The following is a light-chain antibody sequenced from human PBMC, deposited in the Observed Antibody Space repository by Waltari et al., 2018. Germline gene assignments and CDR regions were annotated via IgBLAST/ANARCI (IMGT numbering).Light chain of an antibody. V-gene: IGKV2-30*01. CDR3: MQGIHRPWT. CDR2: KVA. J-gene: IGKJ1*01. Sequence: DVVMTQSPLSLPVTLGQPASISCRSSQSLVSSDGNTYFNWFHRRPGQSPRRLIYKVASRDSGVPDRFSGSGSGTDFTLRISRVEAEDVGVYYCMQGIHRPWTFGQGTKVEI. CDR1: QSLVSSDGNTY.